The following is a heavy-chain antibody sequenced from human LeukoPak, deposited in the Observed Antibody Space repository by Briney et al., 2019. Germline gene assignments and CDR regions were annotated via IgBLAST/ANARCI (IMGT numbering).Heavy chain of an antibody. CDR1: GYTFTGYY. D-gene: IGHD3-22*01. Sequence: ASVKVSCKASGYTFTGYYMHWVRQAPGQGLEWMGWINPNSGGTNYAQKFQGRVTMTRDTSISTAYMELRSLRSDDTAVYYCARESDYYDSSGYYDYWGQGTLVTVSS. CDR3: ARESDYYDSSGYYDY. V-gene: IGHV1-2*02. CDR2: INPNSGGT. J-gene: IGHJ4*02.